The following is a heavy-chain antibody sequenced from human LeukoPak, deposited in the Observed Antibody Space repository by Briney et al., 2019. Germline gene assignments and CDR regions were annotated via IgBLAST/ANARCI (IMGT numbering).Heavy chain of an antibody. J-gene: IGHJ6*03. Sequence: GGSLRLSCAASGFTFSGSAMHWVRQASGKGLEWDGRIRSKANSCATAYAASVKGRFTISRDDSKNTAYLQMNSLKTEDTAVYYCTRPEAEYYGGNWYYYYMDVWGKGTTVTVSS. V-gene: IGHV3-73*01. CDR3: TRPEAEYYGGNWYYYYMDV. D-gene: IGHD4-23*01. CDR1: GFTFSGSA. CDR2: IRSKANSCAT.